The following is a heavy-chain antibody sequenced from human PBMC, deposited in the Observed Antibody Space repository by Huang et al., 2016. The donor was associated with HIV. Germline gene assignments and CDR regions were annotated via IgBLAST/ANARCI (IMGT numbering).Heavy chain of an antibody. V-gene: IGHV3-53*02. Sequence: EVQLVETGGGLIQPGGSLRLSCAASGFTVSSNYMSWVRQAPGKGREWVSVIYSGGSTYYADSVKGRFTISRDKSKNTLYLQRNSLRAEDTAVYYCARGMVRGVTLNWFDPWGQGTLVTVSS. CDR3: ARGMVRGVTLNWFDP. J-gene: IGHJ5*02. D-gene: IGHD3-10*01. CDR1: GFTVSSNY. CDR2: IYSGGST.